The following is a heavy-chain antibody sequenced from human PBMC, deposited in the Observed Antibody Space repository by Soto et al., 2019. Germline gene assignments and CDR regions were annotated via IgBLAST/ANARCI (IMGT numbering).Heavy chain of an antibody. D-gene: IGHD3-3*01. CDR3: ASIPDPYYDFWSGSTDAFDI. CDR1: GYTFTSYD. V-gene: IGHV1-8*01. J-gene: IGHJ3*02. Sequence: ASVKVSCKASGYTFTSYDINWVRQATGQGLEWMGWMNPNSGNTGYAQKFQGRVTMTRNTSISTAYMELSSLRSEDTAVYYCASIPDPYYDFWSGSTDAFDIWGQGTMVTVSS. CDR2: MNPNSGNT.